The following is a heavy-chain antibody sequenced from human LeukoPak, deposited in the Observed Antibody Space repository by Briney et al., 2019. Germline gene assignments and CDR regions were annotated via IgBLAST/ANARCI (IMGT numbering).Heavy chain of an antibody. Sequence: SETLSLTCTVSGGSISSFYWSWFYWSWIRQPPGKGLEWIGYIYFSGSTNYNPSLKSRVTISVDTSKNQFSLKLSSVTAADTAVYYCARGVVAAPQTFDYWGQGTLVTVSS. CDR3: ARGVVAAPQTFDY. V-gene: IGHV4-61*08. CDR2: IYFSGST. D-gene: IGHD2-15*01. J-gene: IGHJ4*02. CDR1: GGSISS.